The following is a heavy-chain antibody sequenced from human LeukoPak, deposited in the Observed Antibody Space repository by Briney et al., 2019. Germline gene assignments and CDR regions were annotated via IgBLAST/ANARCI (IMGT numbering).Heavy chain of an antibody. CDR2: IKQDGSEK. J-gene: IGHJ4*01. CDR1: GFTFSRFW. D-gene: IGHD3-22*01. V-gene: IGHV3-7*04. CDR3: ARGEYYYDGGY. Sequence: PGGSLRLSCVVSGFTFSRFWMSWVRQAPGKGLEWVANIKQDGSEKYFVDSVKGRFTISRDNAKNSLYLQMESLRAEDTAVYYCARGEYYYDGGYWGHGTLVTVSS.